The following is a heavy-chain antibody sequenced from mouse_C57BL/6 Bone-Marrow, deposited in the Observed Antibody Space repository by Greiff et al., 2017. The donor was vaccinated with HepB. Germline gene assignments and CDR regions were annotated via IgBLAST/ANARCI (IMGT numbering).Heavy chain of an antibody. J-gene: IGHJ3*01. CDR2: ISSGGSYT. V-gene: IGHV5-6*01. Sequence: VQLKQSGGDLVKPGGSLKLSCAASGFTFSSYGMSWVRQTPDKRLEWVATISSGGSYTYYPDSVKGRFTISRDNAKNTLYLQMSSLKSEDTAMYYCARHEPAQIYYYGSSYAYWGQGTLVTVSA. CDR1: GFTFSSYG. D-gene: IGHD1-1*01. CDR3: ARHEPAQIYYYGSSYAY.